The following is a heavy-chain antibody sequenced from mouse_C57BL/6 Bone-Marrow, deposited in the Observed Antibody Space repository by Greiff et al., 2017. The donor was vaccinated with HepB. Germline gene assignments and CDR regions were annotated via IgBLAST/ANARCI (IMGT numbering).Heavy chain of an antibody. CDR2: IDPANGNT. V-gene: IGHV14-3*01. CDR3: AIATTVVATDYFDY. J-gene: IGHJ2*01. Sequence: EVKLVESVAELVRPGASVKLSCTASGFNIKNTYMHWVKQRPEQGLEWIGRIDPANGNTKYAPKFQGKPTITADTSSNTAYLQLSSLTSEDTAIYYCAIATTVVATDYFDYWGQGTTLTVSS. CDR1: GFNIKNTY. D-gene: IGHD1-1*01.